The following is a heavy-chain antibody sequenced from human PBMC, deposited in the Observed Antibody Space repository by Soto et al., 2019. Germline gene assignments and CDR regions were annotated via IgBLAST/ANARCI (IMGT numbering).Heavy chain of an antibody. D-gene: IGHD6-13*01. Sequence: SETLSLTCAVYGGSFSGYYWSWIRQPPGKGLEWIGEINHSGSTNYNPSLKSRVTISVDTSKNQFSLKLSSVTAADTAVYYCARGPAAGYYFDYWGQGTLVTAPQ. CDR1: GGSFSGYY. CDR3: ARGPAAGYYFDY. CDR2: INHSGST. J-gene: IGHJ4*02. V-gene: IGHV4-34*01.